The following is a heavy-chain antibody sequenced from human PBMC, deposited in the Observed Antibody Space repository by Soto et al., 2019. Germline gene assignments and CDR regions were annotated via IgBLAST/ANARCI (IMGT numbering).Heavy chain of an antibody. J-gene: IGHJ4*02. CDR1: GFTLNSYA. CDR3: AKAPKYGLPDY. Sequence: VQLLESGGGLVQPGGSLRLSCAASGFTLNSYAMSWVRQAPGKGLEWVSAISGSGGSTYYADSVKGRFTISRDNSKNTLDLQMSSLSAEDTAVYYCAKAPKYGLPDYWGQGNLVTVSS. D-gene: IGHD2-15*01. CDR2: ISGSGGST. V-gene: IGHV3-23*01.